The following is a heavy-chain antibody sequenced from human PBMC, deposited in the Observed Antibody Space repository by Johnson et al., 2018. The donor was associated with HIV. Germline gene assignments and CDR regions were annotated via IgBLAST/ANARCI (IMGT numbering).Heavy chain of an antibody. V-gene: IGHV3-20*04. CDR1: GFKLYEYD. CDR2: INWSGGGT. CDR3: ARAMYYYDTSGYMIRPRAFDI. Sequence: MLLVESGGGIVRPGGSLRLSCVASGFKLYEYDVSWVRQVPGKGLEWVSGINWSGGGTAYADSVKGRFTVSSDNAKNSLYLQMNSLRAEDTALYYCARAMYYYDTSGYMIRPRAFDIWGQGTVVTVSS. J-gene: IGHJ3*02. D-gene: IGHD3-22*01.